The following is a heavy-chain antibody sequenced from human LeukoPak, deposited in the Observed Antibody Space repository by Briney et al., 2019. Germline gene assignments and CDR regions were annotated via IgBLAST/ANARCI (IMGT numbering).Heavy chain of an antibody. CDR2: IKQDGSEK. CDR3: ARDSEVRVVTAVDY. Sequence: AGGPLRLSCAASGCTFSSYWMSWVRQAPGKVLEWVANIKQDGSEKYYVDSVKGRFTISRDNAKNSLYLQMNSLSAEDTAVYYCARDSEVRVVTAVDYWGQGTLVTVSS. V-gene: IGHV3-7*01. D-gene: IGHD2-21*02. CDR1: GCTFSSYW. J-gene: IGHJ4*02.